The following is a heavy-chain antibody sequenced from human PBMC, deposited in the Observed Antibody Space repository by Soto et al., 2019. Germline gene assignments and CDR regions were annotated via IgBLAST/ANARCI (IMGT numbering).Heavy chain of an antibody. CDR3: SKSPGMYYYDSSGYYHYDY. Sequence: GGSLRLSCAASGFTFSSYAMSWVRQAPGKGLEWVSAISGSGVSTYYADSVKGRFTISRDNSKNTLYLQMNSLRAEDTAVYYCSKSPGMYYYDSSGYYHYDYWGQGPLVTVPQ. V-gene: IGHV3-23*01. D-gene: IGHD3-22*01. CDR1: GFTFSSYA. CDR2: ISGSGVST. J-gene: IGHJ4*02.